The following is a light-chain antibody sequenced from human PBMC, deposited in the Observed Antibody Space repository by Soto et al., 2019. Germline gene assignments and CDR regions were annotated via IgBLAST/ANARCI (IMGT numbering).Light chain of an antibody. Sequence: QSALTQPASVPGSPGQSITISCAGVSSDVGGYKYVSWYQQHPGKAPKLMIFEVNNRPSVVSSRFSGSESGNTASLTISDLQAEDEADYYCSLYTSSRSLVFGGGTKLTVL. CDR3: SLYTSSRSLV. CDR1: SSDVGGYKY. J-gene: IGLJ2*01. V-gene: IGLV2-14*01. CDR2: EVN.